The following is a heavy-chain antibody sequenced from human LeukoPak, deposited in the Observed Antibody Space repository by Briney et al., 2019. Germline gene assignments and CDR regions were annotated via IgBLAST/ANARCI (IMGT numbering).Heavy chain of an antibody. J-gene: IGHJ4*02. Sequence: GGSLRLSCAASGFAFSAYGMNWVRQAPGKGLELVSFIRSSGNYIYYADSLKGRFTISRDNAKNSLYLQMNSLRAEDTAVYYCASYLERWLGNSYYFDYWGQGTLVTVSS. CDR1: GFAFSAYG. CDR2: IRSSGNYI. D-gene: IGHD6-19*01. V-gene: IGHV3-21*01. CDR3: ASYLERWLGNSYYFDY.